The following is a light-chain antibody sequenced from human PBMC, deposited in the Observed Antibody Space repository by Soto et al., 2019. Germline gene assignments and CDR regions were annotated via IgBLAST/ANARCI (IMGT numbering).Light chain of an antibody. V-gene: IGKV3-15*01. J-gene: IGKJ1*01. CDR3: QQYIDWPPGT. CDR1: QSVSSS. CDR2: DTF. Sequence: EIVVTQSPATLSVSPGERVTLSCRASQSVSSSLAWYQQRPGQAPRLLIYDTFTRAAGISARFSGSGSGTEFTLTISSLQSEDFAVYYCQQYIDWPPGTFGQGTAVEIK.